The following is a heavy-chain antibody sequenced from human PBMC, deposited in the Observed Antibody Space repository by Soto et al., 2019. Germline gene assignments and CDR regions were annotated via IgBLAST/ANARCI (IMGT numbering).Heavy chain of an antibody. CDR2: IWYDGSNK. J-gene: IGHJ6*02. CDR3: ARSRLPKSIDYYYYGMDV. D-gene: IGHD2-15*01. CDR1: GFTFSSYG. V-gene: IGHV3-33*01. Sequence: GGSLRLSCAASGFTFSSYGMHWVRQAPGKGLEWVAVIWYDGSNKYYADSVKGRFTISGDNSKNTLYLQMNSLRAEDTAVYYCARSRLPKSIDYYYYGMDVWGQGTTVTVSS.